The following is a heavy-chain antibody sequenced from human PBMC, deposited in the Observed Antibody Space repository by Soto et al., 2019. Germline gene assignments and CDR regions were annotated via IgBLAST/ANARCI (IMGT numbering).Heavy chain of an antibody. V-gene: IGHV4-34*01. CDR2: INHSGST. CDR1: GGSFSGYY. J-gene: IGHJ5*02. Sequence: SETLSLTCAVYGGSFSGYYWSWIRQPPGKGLEWIGEINHSGSTNYNPSLKSRVTISVDTSKNQFSLKLSSVTAADTAVYYCARGGWGGYDRVFRNWFDPWGQGTLVTVSS. D-gene: IGHD5-12*01. CDR3: ARGGWGGYDRVFRNWFDP.